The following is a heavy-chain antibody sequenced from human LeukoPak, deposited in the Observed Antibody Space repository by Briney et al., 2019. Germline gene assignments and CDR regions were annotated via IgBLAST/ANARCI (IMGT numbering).Heavy chain of an antibody. CDR1: GGSISSGGYY. D-gene: IGHD3-10*01. CDR3: ASRPADTTWYGVFDY. CDR2: IFNTGNT. Sequence: SETLSLTCTVSGGSISSGGYYWSWIRQPPGKRLEWIGYIFNTGNTNYNPSLASRVTMSVDTSRAQFFVRLSPVTAADTAIYYCASRPADTTWYGVFDYWSQGTLVTVSS. J-gene: IGHJ4*02. V-gene: IGHV4-61*08.